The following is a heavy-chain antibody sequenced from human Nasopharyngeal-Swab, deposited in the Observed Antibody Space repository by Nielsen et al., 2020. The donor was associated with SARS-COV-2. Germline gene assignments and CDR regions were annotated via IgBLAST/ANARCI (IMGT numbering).Heavy chain of an antibody. CDR1: GGSISSYY. J-gene: IGHJ5*02. D-gene: IGHD6-6*01. Sequence: SDTLSLTCTVSGGSISSYYWSWIRQPAGKGLEWIGRIYTSGSTNYNPSLKSRVTMSVDTSKSQFSLKVSSVTAADTAVYYCARESAVSARRRWFDPWGQGTLVTVSS. V-gene: IGHV4-4*07. CDR3: ARESAVSARRRWFDP. CDR2: IYTSGST.